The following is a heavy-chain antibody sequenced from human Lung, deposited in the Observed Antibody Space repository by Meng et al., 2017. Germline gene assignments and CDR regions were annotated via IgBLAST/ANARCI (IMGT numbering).Heavy chain of an antibody. CDR1: GGSVSDYY. J-gene: IGHJ4*02. Sequence: QEQLQNGGAGLLKPSETLSLTCVVAGGSVSDYYWRWIRQPPGKGLEWIGEINHSGSTNYNPSLESRATISVDTSQNNLSLKLSSVTAADSAVYYCARGPTTMAHDFDYWGQGTLVTVSS. D-gene: IGHD4-11*01. CDR2: INHSGST. CDR3: ARGPTTMAHDFDY. V-gene: IGHV4-34*01.